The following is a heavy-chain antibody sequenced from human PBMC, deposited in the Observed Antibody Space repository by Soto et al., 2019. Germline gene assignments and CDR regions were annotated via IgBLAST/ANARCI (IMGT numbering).Heavy chain of an antibody. V-gene: IGHV4-39*07. Sequence: SETLSLTCTVSGGSISSSGFYWGWIRQPPEKGLEWIGSMSYRGSTYYNPTLKSRVTVSGDTSKNQFSLRLSSVTAADTAVYYCARVPGPWGQGTLVTVSS. CDR2: MSYRGST. D-gene: IGHD3-10*01. CDR1: GGSISSSGFY. CDR3: ARVPGP. J-gene: IGHJ5*02.